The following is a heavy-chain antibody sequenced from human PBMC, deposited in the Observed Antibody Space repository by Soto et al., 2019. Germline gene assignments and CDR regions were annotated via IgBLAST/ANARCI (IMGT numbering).Heavy chain of an antibody. CDR1: GDSISTYY. Sequence: QVQLQESGPGLVRPSETLSLTCTVSGDSISTYYWTWIRQPPGKGLEWIGYIYYSGSTNYNPSLQXXVXXSVDTSRNQFSLKLTSVTAADTAVYYCARGPLKYSSGWYGYWGQGTLVTVSS. CDR3: ARGPLKYSSGWYGY. J-gene: IGHJ4*02. D-gene: IGHD6-19*01. CDR2: IYYSGST. V-gene: IGHV4-59*01.